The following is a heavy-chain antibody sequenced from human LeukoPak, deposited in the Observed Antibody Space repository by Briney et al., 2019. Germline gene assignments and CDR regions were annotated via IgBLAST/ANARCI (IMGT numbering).Heavy chain of an antibody. J-gene: IGHJ4*02. CDR2: ISSSSSYI. D-gene: IGHD3-22*01. Sequence: GGSLRLSCAASGFTFSSYSVNWVRQAQGKGLEWVSSISSSSSYIYYADSVKGRFTISRDNAKNSLYLQMNSLRAEDTAVYYCARDGYYYDSSGYYRVERFDYWGQGTLVTVSS. CDR1: GFTFSSYS. CDR3: ARDGYYYDSSGYYRVERFDY. V-gene: IGHV3-21*01.